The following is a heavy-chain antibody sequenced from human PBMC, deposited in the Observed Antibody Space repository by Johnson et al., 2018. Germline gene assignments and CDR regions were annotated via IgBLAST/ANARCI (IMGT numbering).Heavy chain of an antibody. J-gene: IGHJ6*03. V-gene: IGHV1-8*01. Sequence: QVQLVQSGAEVKKPGVSVKVSCKASGYTFTSHDINWVRQATGQGLEWMGWMNPNSGNTGYAQKFQGRVTMTRNTPISTAYMELSSLRSEDTAVYYCARGTNYYHYYYIDVWGKGTTVTVSS. CDR3: ARGTNYYHYYYIDV. CDR1: GYTFTSHD. D-gene: IGHD1-14*01. CDR2: MNPNSGNT.